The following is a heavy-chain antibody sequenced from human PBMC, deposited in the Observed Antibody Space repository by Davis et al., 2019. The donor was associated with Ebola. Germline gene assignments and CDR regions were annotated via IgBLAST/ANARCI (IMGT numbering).Heavy chain of an antibody. CDR1: GGTFSSYA. CDR3: ARGALWFGELLDWYFDL. D-gene: IGHD3-10*01. CDR2: IIPIFGTA. J-gene: IGHJ2*01. V-gene: IGHV1-69*13. Sequence: AASVKVSCKASGGTFSSYAISWVRQAPGQGLEWMGGIIPIFGTANYAQKFQGRVTITADESTSTAYMELGSLRSEDTAVYYCARGALWFGELLDWYFDLWGRGTLVTVSS.